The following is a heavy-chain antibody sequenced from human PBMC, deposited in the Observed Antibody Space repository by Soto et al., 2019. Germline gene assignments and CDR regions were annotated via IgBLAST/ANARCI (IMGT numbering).Heavy chain of an antibody. CDR3: GGNGKIFGVHTRPSPAGY. Sequence: GESLTISCKGSGYSFTSYWIGWVRQMPGKGLEWMGIIYPGDSDTRYSPSFQGQVTISADKSISTAYLQRSSLKASDTAMYYCGGNGKIFGVHTRPSPAGYGGQGNRVTFS. CDR1: GYSFTSYW. CDR2: IYPGDSDT. D-gene: IGHD3-3*01. V-gene: IGHV5-51*01. J-gene: IGHJ4*02.